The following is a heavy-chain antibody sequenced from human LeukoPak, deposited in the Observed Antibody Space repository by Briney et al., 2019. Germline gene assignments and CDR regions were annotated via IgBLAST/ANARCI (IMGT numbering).Heavy chain of an antibody. CDR1: GFTFSSYA. CDR2: ISYDGSNK. Sequence: GRSLRLSCAASGFTFSSYAMHWVRQAPGKGLEWVAVISYDGSNKYYADSVKGRFTISRDNSKNTLYLQMNSLSAEDTAVYYCARALRFLEWLGAWGQGTLVTVSS. V-gene: IGHV3-30-3*01. D-gene: IGHD3-3*01. J-gene: IGHJ5*02. CDR3: ARALRFLEWLGA.